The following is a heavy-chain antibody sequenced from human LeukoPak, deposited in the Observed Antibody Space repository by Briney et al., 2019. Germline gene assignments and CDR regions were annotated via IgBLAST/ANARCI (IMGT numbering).Heavy chain of an antibody. CDR1: GFTVSNNY. V-gene: IGHV3-66*01. CDR2: IYTGGST. Sequence: GGSLRLSCAASGFTVSNNYMSWVRQAPGKGLEWVSVIYTGGSTYYSGSVKGRFTTVRENAKNTVYLQMNSLRAGDTAMYYCARRSAAAGIDAFDIWGQGTMVIVSS. D-gene: IGHD6-13*01. CDR3: ARRSAAAGIDAFDI. J-gene: IGHJ3*02.